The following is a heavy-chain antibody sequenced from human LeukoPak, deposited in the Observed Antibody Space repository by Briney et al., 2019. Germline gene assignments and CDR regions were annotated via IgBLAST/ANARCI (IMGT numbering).Heavy chain of an antibody. CDR3: ARGLQWLVKYYFDY. Sequence: SEALSLTCAVYGGSFSGYYWSWIRQPPGKGLEWIGEINHSGSTNYNPSLKSRVTISVDTSKNQFSLKLSSVTAADTAVYYCARGLQWLVKYYFDYWGQGTLVTVSS. D-gene: IGHD6-19*01. CDR2: INHSGST. CDR1: GGSFSGYY. J-gene: IGHJ4*02. V-gene: IGHV4-34*01.